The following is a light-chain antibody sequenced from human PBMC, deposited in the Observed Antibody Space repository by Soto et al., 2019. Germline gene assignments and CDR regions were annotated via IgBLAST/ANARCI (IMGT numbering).Light chain of an antibody. CDR1: TNRSSQ. Sequence: DFYMTQTPSTLFSCERDIVTITCRTKTNRSSQLAWHQQKPGQAPKLLIYEVSTLPSGVPSRFSGGGSGTDFTLTISSLQPEDFATYYCQHLNSYPITFGQGTRLEIK. J-gene: IGKJ5*01. V-gene: IGKV1-9*01. CDR3: QHLNSYPIT. CDR2: EVS.